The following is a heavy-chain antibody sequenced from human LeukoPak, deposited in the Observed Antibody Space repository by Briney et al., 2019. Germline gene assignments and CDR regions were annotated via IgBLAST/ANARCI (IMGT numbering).Heavy chain of an antibody. D-gene: IGHD3-3*01. V-gene: IGHV3-21*01. J-gene: IGHJ6*03. CDR3: ARRGEYYDFWSGYYITNYYYYMDV. Sequence: GGSLRLSCAASGFTFSSYSMNWVRQAPGKGLEWVSSISSSSSYIYYADSVKGRFTISRDNAKNSLYLQMNSLRAEDTAVYYCARRGEYYDFWSGYYITNYYYYMDVWGKGTTVTVSS. CDR1: GFTFSSYS. CDR2: ISSSSSYI.